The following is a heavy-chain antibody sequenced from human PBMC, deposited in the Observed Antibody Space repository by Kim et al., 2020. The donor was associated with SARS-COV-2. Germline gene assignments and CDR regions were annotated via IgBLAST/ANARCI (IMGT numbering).Heavy chain of an antibody. CDR1: GGSFSGYY. CDR2: INHSGST. J-gene: IGHJ4*02. V-gene: IGHV4-34*01. Sequence: SETLSLTCAVYGGSFSGYYWSWIRQPPGKGLEWIGEINHSGSTNYNPSLKSRVTISVDTSKNQFSLKLSSVTAADTAVYYCARGRYSGSYSPFYYFDYWGQGTLVTVSS. D-gene: IGHD1-26*01. CDR3: ARGRYSGSYSPFYYFDY.